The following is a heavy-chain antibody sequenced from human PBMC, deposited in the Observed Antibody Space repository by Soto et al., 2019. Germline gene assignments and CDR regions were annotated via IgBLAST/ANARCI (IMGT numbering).Heavy chain of an antibody. V-gene: IGHV1-46*01. CDR3: AREKLLGVGSYYGMDV. D-gene: IGHD2-8*02. J-gene: IGHJ6*02. CDR2: INPSGGST. Sequence: QVQLVQSGAEVKKPGASVKVSCKASGYTFTTYYMHWVRQASGQRPEWMGIINPSGGSTTYPQKFHGRVTVTMDTSTSTVYMELRSLRTEDTAVYYCAREKLLGVGSYYGMDVWGQGTTVTVSS. CDR1: GYTFTTYY.